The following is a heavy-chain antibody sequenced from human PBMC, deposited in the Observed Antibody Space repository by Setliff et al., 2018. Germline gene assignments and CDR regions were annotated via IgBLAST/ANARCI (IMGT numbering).Heavy chain of an antibody. CDR2: VKSKTEGATT. V-gene: IGHV3-15*01. D-gene: IGHD3-9*01. CDR3: TTLSVLVKSDF. CDR1: GFNFNYAW. J-gene: IGHJ4*02. Sequence: PGGSLRLSCAASGFNFNYAWMSWVRQAPGKGLEWVGRVKSKTEGATTDYATPVKGRFTISRDDSKKTLYLQMNNLKSEDTGVYYCTTLSVLVKSDFWGQGTLVTVS.